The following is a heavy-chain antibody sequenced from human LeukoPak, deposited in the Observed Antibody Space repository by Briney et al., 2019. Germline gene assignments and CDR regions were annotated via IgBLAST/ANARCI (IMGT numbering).Heavy chain of an antibody. CDR1: GGTFSSYA. V-gene: IGHV1-69*13. D-gene: IGHD5-12*01. CDR2: IIPIFGTA. J-gene: IGHJ4*02. Sequence: GASVKVSCKASGGTFSSYAISWVRQAPGQGLEWMGGIIPIFGTANYAQKFQGRVTITADESTSTAYMELSSLRSEDTAVYYCAREGGVATITGFDYWGQGTLVTVSS. CDR3: AREGGVATITGFDY.